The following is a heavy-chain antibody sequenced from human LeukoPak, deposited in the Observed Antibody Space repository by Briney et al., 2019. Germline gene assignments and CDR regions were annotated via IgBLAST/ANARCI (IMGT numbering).Heavy chain of an antibody. CDR3: ASNYGSGNTDY. CDR2: ISGTGSST. V-gene: IGHV3-23*01. D-gene: IGHD3-10*01. CDR1: GFTFNNYV. Sequence: GGSLRLSCAASGFTFNNYVMNWVRQGPGEGLEWVSAISGTGSSTYYADSVKGRFTISRDNSKNTLYLQMDSLRADDTAIYYCASNYGSGNTDYWGQGTLVTVSS. J-gene: IGHJ4*02.